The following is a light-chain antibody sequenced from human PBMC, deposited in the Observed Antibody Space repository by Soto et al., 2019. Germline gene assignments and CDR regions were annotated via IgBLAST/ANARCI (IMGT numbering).Light chain of an antibody. CDR2: DAS. V-gene: IGKV3-11*01. Sequence: EIVLTQSPATLSLSPGERATLSCRASQSVSSYLAWYQQKPGQAPRLLIYDASNRATDIPARFSGSGSGTEFTLNISSLEREDFAVYYCQQRSNWPPWTFGQGTKVEIK. CDR1: QSVSSY. CDR3: QQRSNWPPWT. J-gene: IGKJ1*01.